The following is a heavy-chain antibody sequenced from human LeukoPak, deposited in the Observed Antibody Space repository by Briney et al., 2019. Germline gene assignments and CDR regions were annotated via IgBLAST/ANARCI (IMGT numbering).Heavy chain of an antibody. V-gene: IGHV4-34*01. D-gene: IGHD3-9*01. CDR3: ARGRAYFD. J-gene: IGHJ4*02. CDR2: INHSGST. CDR1: AGSFSGYY. Sequence: SSETLSLTCAVYAGSFSGYYWSWIRQPPGKGLEWIGEINHSGSTIYSSSLKSRVTISVDTSKNQFSLKLSSVTAADTAVYYCARGRAYFDWGQGILVTVSS.